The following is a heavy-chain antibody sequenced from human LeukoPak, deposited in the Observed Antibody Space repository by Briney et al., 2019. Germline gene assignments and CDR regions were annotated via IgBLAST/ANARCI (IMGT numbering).Heavy chain of an antibody. CDR1: GFTFSSYG. CDR2: ISYDGSNK. Sequence: GGSLRLSCAASGFTFSSYGMHWVRQAPGKGLEWVAVISYDGSNKYYADSVKGRFTISRDNSKNTLYLQMNSLRAEDTAVYYCARARSIEVAGTYFGSVHDAFDIWGQGTMVTVSS. J-gene: IGHJ3*02. V-gene: IGHV3-30*03. CDR3: ARARSIEVAGTYFGSVHDAFDI. D-gene: IGHD6-13*01.